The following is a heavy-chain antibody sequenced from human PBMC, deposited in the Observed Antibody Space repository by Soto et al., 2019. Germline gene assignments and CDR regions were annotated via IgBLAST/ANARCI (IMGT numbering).Heavy chain of an antibody. J-gene: IGHJ6*02. Sequence: QGQLQQWGAGLVKPSETLSLNCAVYGGSFSGYYWTWIRQPPWKGLEWIGEINHSGSTNYNPSLKSRVTISVDTSKNQFSLKVRSVTAANTALYYRARNQLLLSDGARYGLDVWGQGTTVTVSS. CDR1: GGSFSGYY. D-gene: IGHD2-2*01. CDR3: ARNQLLLSDGARYGLDV. V-gene: IGHV4-34*01. CDR2: INHSGST.